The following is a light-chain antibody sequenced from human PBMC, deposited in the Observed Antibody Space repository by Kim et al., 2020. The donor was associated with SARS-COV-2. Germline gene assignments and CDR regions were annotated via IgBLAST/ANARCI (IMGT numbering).Light chain of an antibody. CDR3: QQYSNWPLT. Sequence: SPGERATLSCRASQTVSSNFLAWYQQKPGQTPRLLIYDTSSRATGIPARFSGSGSGTEFTLTIRTLQSEDFAVYYCQQYSNWPLTFGQGTKVDIK. V-gene: IGKV3D-15*01. J-gene: IGKJ1*01. CDR1: QTVSSN. CDR2: DTS.